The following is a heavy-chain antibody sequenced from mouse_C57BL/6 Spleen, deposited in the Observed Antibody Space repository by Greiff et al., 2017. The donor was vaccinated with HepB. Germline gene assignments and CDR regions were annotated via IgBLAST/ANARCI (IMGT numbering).Heavy chain of an antibody. D-gene: IGHD2-3*01. J-gene: IGHJ3*01. CDR1: GFTFSDYG. V-gene: IGHV5-17*01. CDR2: ISSGSSTI. CDR3: ARPLDGYSFAY. Sequence: EVQVVESGGGLVKPGGSLKLSCAASGFTFSDYGMHWVRQAPEKGLEWVAYISSGSSTIYYADTVKGRFTISRDNAKNTLFLQMTSLRSEDTAMYYCARPLDGYSFAYWGQGTLVTVSA.